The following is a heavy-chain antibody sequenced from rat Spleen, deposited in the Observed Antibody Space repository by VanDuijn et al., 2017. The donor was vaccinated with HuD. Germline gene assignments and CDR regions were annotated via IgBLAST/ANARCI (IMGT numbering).Heavy chain of an antibody. CDR3: ARLRLPGYLFDY. D-gene: IGHD1-4*01. CDR1: GFTFSDYY. J-gene: IGHJ2*01. CDR2: ISYDGSST. Sequence: EVQLVESDGGLVQPGRSLKLSCAASGFTFSDYYMAWVRQAPTKGLEWVATISYDGSSTYYRDSVKGRFTISRDNAKSTLYLQMDSLRSEDTATYYCARLRLPGYLFDYWGQGVMVTVSS. V-gene: IGHV5-29*01.